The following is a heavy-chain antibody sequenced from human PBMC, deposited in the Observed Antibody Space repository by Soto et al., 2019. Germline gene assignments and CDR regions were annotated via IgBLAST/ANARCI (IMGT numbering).Heavy chain of an antibody. CDR1: GGTISIGDYY. Sequence: SETLSLTCTVSGGTISIGDYYLSWIRQPPGKGLEWIGYIYYSGSTYYNPSLKSRVTISVDTSKNQFSLKLSSVTAAETAVYYCAKASPYYYDSSGSWDYGMDVWGQGTRVTVSS. D-gene: IGHD3-22*01. CDR2: IYYSGST. J-gene: IGHJ6*02. CDR3: AKASPYYYDSSGSWDYGMDV. V-gene: IGHV4-30-4*01.